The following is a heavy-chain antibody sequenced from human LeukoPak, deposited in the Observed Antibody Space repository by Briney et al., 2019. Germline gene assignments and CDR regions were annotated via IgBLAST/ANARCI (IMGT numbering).Heavy chain of an antibody. V-gene: IGHV1-8*02. CDR1: GYTFTDYY. CDR2: MNPNSGNT. D-gene: IGHD3-16*02. J-gene: IGHJ4*02. CDR3: ARGREILGELSLPSYFDY. Sequence: GASVKVSCKASGYTFTDYYMHWGRQATGQRLERMGWMNPNSGNTGYAQKFQGRVTMTRNTSISTAYMELSSLRSEDTAVYYCARGREILGELSLPSYFDYWGQGTLVTVSS.